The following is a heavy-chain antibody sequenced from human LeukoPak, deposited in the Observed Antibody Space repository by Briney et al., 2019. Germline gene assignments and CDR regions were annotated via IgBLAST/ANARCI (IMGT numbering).Heavy chain of an antibody. CDR1: GGSISSSNW. J-gene: IGHJ1*01. V-gene: IGHV4-4*02. CDR3: ARQTQWLVQY. CDR2: IYHSGST. Sequence: SETLSLTCAVSGGSISSSNWWSWVRQPPGKGLEWIGEIYHSGSTNYNPSLKSRVTISVDKSKNQFSLKLSSVTAADSAVYYCARQTQWLVQYWGQGAWSPSPQ. D-gene: IGHD6-19*01.